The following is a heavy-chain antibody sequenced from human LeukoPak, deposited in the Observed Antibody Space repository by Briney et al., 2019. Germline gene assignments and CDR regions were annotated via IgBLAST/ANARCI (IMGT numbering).Heavy chain of an antibody. D-gene: IGHD6-6*01. CDR1: GFTFSSYW. J-gene: IGHJ4*02. V-gene: IGHV3-74*01. Sequence: PGGSLRLSCAASGFTFSSYWMHWVRHAPGKGLVWVSRINSDGGSTSYADSVKGRFTISKDNAKNTLYLQMNSLRAEDTAVYYCARTGGSSLFDYWGQGTLVTVSS. CDR3: ARTGGSSLFDY. CDR2: INSDGGST.